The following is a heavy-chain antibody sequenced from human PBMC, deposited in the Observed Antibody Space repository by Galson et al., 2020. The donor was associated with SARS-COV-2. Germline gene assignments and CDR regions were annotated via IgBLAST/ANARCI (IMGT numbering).Heavy chain of an antibody. Sequence: GESLKISCAASGFTFSSYAMSWVRQAPGKGLEWVSAISGSGGSTYYADSVKGRFTISRDNSKNTLYLQMNSLSAEDTAVYYCAKVVVAAMVDYWGQGTLVTVSS. J-gene: IGHJ4*02. D-gene: IGHD2-15*01. CDR1: GFTFSSYA. CDR2: ISGSGGST. V-gene: IGHV3-23*01. CDR3: AKVVVAAMVDY.